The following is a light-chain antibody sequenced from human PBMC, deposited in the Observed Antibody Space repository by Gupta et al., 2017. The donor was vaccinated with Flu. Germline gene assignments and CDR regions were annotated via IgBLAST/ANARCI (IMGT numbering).Light chain of an antibody. CDR3: QQADSFPRT. CDR1: HYIDNW. CDR2: GAS. V-gene: IGKV1-12*01. J-gene: IGKJ1*01. Sequence: DIQLTQSPSSMSASVGDSVTITCRATHYIDNWLAWYQQKPGKPPKLLIYGASSVRGGVPSRFSGSGSGTEFSLTITSLQAEDFATYYCQQADSFPRTFGQGTKVDIK.